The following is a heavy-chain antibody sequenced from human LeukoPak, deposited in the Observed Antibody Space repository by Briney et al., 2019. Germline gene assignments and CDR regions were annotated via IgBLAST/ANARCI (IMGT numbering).Heavy chain of an antibody. J-gene: IGHJ4*02. CDR3: ARDRGPYSSSDY. CDR2: IYSGGST. V-gene: IGHV3-66*01. CDR1: GFTVSSNY. Sequence: GGSLRLSCAASGFTVSSNYMSWVRQAPGKGLEWVSVIYSGGSTYYADSVKGRFTISRDNSKNTLYLQMDSLTAEDTAVYYCARDRGPYSSSDYWGQGTLVTVS. D-gene: IGHD3-22*01.